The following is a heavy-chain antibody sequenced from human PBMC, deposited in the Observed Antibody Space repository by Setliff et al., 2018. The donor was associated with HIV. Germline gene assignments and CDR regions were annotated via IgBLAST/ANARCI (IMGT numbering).Heavy chain of an antibody. Sequence: SETLSLACTVSGGSISGHYWSWIRQPPGKGLEWIGYIFYTGNTNYNPSLKSRVTISVDTSKNQFFLKLSSVTAADTAVYYCVRGYCSSTTCYDDYYYMDVWGKGSTXTVSS. CDR2: IFYTGNT. J-gene: IGHJ6*03. D-gene: IGHD2-2*01. CDR3: VRGYCSSTTCYDDYYYMDV. CDR1: GGSISGHY. V-gene: IGHV4-59*11.